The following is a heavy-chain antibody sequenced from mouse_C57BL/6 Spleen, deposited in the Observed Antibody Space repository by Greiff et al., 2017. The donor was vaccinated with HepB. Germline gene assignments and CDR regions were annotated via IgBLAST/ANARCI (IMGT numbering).Heavy chain of an antibody. D-gene: IGHD2-4*01. Sequence: QVQLQQPGAELVRPGTSVKLSCKASGYTFTSYWMHWVKQRPGQGLEWIGVIDPSDSYTNYNQKFKGKATLTVDTSSSTAYMQLSSLTSEDSAVYYCARGYYDSNYWYFDVWGTGTTVTVSS. CDR1: GYTFTSYW. J-gene: IGHJ1*03. CDR2: IDPSDSYT. V-gene: IGHV1-59*01. CDR3: ARGYYDSNYWYFDV.